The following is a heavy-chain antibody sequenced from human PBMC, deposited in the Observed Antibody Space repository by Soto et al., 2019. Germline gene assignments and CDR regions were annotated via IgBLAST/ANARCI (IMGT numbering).Heavy chain of an antibody. CDR1: GYVFIGYG. D-gene: IGHD2-15*01. J-gene: IGHJ4*02. Sequence: ASVKVSCKASGYVFIGYGISWVRQAPGQGLEWMGGIIPIFGTANYAQKFQGRVTITADKSTSTAYMELSSLRSEDTAVYYCARDRGGGQHNYWGQGTMVTVYS. CDR3: ARDRGGGQHNY. CDR2: IIPIFGTA. V-gene: IGHV1-69*06.